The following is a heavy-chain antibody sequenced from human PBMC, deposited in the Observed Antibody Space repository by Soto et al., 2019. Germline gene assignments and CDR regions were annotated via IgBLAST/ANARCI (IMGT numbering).Heavy chain of an antibody. D-gene: IGHD3-22*01. CDR2: IYHSGST. Sequence: SETLSLTCAVSGGSISSGGYSWSWIRQPPGKGLEWIGYIYHSGSTYYNPSLKSRVTISVDRSKNQFSLKLSSVTAADTAVYYCARTLTDYDSSGYYFDYWGQGTLVTVS. V-gene: IGHV4-30-2*01. CDR3: ARTLTDYDSSGYYFDY. J-gene: IGHJ4*02. CDR1: GGSISSGGYS.